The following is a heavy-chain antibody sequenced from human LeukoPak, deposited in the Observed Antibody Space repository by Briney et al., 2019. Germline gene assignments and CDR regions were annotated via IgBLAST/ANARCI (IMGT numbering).Heavy chain of an antibody. J-gene: IGHJ6*02. Sequence: SETLSLTCTVSGYSISSGYYWGWIRQPPGKGLEWIGSIYHSGSTYYNPSLKSRVTISVDTSKNQFSLKLSSVTAADTAVYYCARDVRKGYYYGMDVWGQGTTVTVSS. CDR2: IYHSGST. CDR3: ARDVRKGYYYGMDV. CDR1: GYSISSGYY. V-gene: IGHV4-38-2*02.